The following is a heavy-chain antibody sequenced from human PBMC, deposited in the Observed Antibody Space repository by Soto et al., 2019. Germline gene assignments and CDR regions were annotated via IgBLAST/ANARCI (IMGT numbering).Heavy chain of an antibody. D-gene: IGHD4-17*01. CDR2: ISYDGSNK. V-gene: IGHV3-30-3*01. CDR1: GFTFSSYA. J-gene: IGHJ4*02. Sequence: PGGSLRLSCAASGFTFSSYAMHWVRQAPGKGLEWVAVISYDGSNKYYADSVKGRFTISRDNSKNTLYLQMNSLRAEDTAVYYCARDVEDYGVPGYWGQGTLVTVSS. CDR3: ARDVEDYGVPGY.